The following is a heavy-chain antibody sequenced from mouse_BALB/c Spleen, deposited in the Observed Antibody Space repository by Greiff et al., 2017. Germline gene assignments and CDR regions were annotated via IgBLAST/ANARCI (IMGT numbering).Heavy chain of an antibody. D-gene: IGHD2-1*01. CDR3: ARYYYGNYDAMDY. CDR2: ISYSGST. V-gene: IGHV3-8*02. J-gene: IGHJ4*01. Sequence: DVKVEESGPSLVKPSQTLSLTCSVTGDSITSGYWNWIRKFPGNKLEYMGYISYSGSTYYNPSLKSRISITRDTSKNQYYLQLNSVTTEDTATYYCARYYYGNYDAMDYWGQGTSVTVSS. CDR1: GDSITSGY.